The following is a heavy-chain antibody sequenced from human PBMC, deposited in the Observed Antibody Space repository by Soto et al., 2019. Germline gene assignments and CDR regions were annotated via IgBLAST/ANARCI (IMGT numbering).Heavy chain of an antibody. CDR3: AQTLWLAVTGPGRFDL. J-gene: IGHJ2*01. D-gene: IGHD6-19*01. Sequence: QVQLVQSGAEVKKPGTSVKVSCKASGGTFTSNAISWVRQAPGQGLEWMGGSIPIFATANYAQKFQGRVTITADESTSTAYMELRGLRSEDTAVYYCAQTLWLAVTGPGRFDLWGRGTLVTVSS. CDR1: GGTFTSNA. V-gene: IGHV1-69*12. CDR2: SIPIFATA.